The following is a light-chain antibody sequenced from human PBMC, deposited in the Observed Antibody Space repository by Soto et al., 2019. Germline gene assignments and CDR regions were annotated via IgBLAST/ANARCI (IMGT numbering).Light chain of an antibody. Sequence: QHVLTQSPSASASLGASVKLTCTLSSRDSSYAIAWHQQQPEKGPRYLMKLNSDGSHSKGDGIPDRFSGSSSGAERYLTISSLQSEDEADYYCQTWGTGIHYVFGTGTKLTAL. V-gene: IGLV4-69*01. CDR2: LNSDGSH. CDR3: QTWGTGIHYV. J-gene: IGLJ1*01. CDR1: SRDSSYA.